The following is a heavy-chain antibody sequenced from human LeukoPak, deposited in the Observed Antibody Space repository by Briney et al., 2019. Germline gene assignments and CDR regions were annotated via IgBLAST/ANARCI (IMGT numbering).Heavy chain of an antibody. CDR2: IYYSGST. J-gene: IGHJ3*02. V-gene: IGHV4-59*01. Sequence: SETLSLTCTVSGGSISSYYWSWIRQPPGKGLEWIGYIYYSGSTNYNPSLKSRVTISVDTSKNQFSLKLSSVTTADTAVYYCARGMYSSGWSDAFDIWGQGTMVTVSS. CDR1: GGSISSYY. D-gene: IGHD6-19*01. CDR3: ARGMYSSGWSDAFDI.